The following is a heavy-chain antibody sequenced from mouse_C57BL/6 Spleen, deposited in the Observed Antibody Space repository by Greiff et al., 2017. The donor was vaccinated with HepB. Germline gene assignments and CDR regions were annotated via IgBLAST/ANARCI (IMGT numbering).Heavy chain of an antibody. J-gene: IGHJ3*01. CDR2: IHPNSGST. Sequence: VQLQQPGAELVKPGASVKLSCKASGYTFTSYWMHWVKQRPGQGLEWTGMIHPNSGSTNYNEKFKSKATLTVDKSSSTAYMQLSSLTSEDSAVYYCAGYDYAWFAYWGQGTLVTVSA. D-gene: IGHD2-4*01. CDR1: GYTFTSYW. CDR3: AGYDYAWFAY. V-gene: IGHV1-64*01.